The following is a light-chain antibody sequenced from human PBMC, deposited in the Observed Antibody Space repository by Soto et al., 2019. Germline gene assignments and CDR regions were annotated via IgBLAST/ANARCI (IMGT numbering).Light chain of an antibody. CDR2: KAS. Sequence: IQFTQSPSSLSASVGDRFTITCLAIQSISSWLAWYQQKPVKSPNLLIYKASTLKSLVPSSFSGSGSGTEFTLTISRLQPDDFETYYYQHYNSYSEAFGQGTQVDIK. CDR1: QSISSW. CDR3: QHYNSYSEA. V-gene: IGKV1-5*03. J-gene: IGKJ1*01.